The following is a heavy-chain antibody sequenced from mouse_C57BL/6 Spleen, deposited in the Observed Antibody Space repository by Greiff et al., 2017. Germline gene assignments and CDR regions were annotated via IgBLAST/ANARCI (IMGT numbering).Heavy chain of an antibody. D-gene: IGHD1-1*01. CDR3: AREGYYGSSPNYYAMDY. CDR2: IYPGDGDT. CDR1: GYAFSSSW. Sequence: VKLQQSGPELVKPGASVKISCKASGYAFSSSWMNWVKQRPGKGLEWIGRIYPGDGDTNYNGKFKGKATLTADKSSSTAYMQLSSLTSEDSAVYFCAREGYYGSSPNYYAMDYWGQGTSVTVSS. J-gene: IGHJ4*01. V-gene: IGHV1-82*01.